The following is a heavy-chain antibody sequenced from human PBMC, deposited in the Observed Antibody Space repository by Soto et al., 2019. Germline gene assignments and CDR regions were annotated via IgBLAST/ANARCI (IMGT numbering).Heavy chain of an antibody. J-gene: IGHJ5*02. CDR1: GGSISSYY. CDR3: ARNPSITIFGVASFWFDP. D-gene: IGHD3-3*01. V-gene: IGHV4-59*08. Sequence: SETLSLTCTVSGGSISSYYWSWIRQPPGKGLEWIGYIYYSGSTNYNPSLKSRVTISVDTSKNQFSLKLSSVTAADTAVYYCARNPSITIFGVASFWFDPWGQGTLVTVSS. CDR2: IYYSGST.